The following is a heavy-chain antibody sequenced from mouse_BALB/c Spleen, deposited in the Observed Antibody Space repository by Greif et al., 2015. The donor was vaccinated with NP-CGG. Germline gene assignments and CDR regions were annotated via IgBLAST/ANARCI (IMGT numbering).Heavy chain of an antibody. CDR1: GYTFTSSW. CDR3: ARDWYFDY. J-gene: IGHJ2*01. V-gene: IGHV1S130*01. CDR2: IHPNSGNT. D-gene: IGHD4-1*01. Sequence: QVQLQQSGSVLVRPGASVKLSCKASGYTFTSSWMHRAKQRPGQGLEWIGEIHPNSGNTNYNEKFKGKATLTVDTSSSTAYVDLSSLTSEDSAVYYCARDWYFDYWGQGTTLTVSS.